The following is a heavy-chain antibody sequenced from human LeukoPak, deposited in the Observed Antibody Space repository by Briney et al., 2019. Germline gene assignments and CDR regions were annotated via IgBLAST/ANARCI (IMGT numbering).Heavy chain of an antibody. CDR2: INHSGST. V-gene: IGHV4-34*01. D-gene: IGHD2-21*02. CDR1: GGSFSGYY. J-gene: IGHJ6*03. Sequence: PSETLSLTCAVYGGSFSGYYWSWIRQPPGKGLEWIGEINHSGSTNYNPSLKSRVTISVDTSKNQFSLKLSSVTAADTAVYYCARDRVVVTAKDYYYMDVWGKGTTVTISS. CDR3: ARDRVVVTAKDYYYMDV.